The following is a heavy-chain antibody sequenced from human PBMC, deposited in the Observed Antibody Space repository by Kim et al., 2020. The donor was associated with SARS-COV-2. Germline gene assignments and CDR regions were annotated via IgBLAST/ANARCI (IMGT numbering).Heavy chain of an antibody. D-gene: IGHD6-6*01. Sequence: SETLSLTCTVSGGSISSSSYYWGWIRQPPGKGLEWIGSIYYSGSTYYNPSLKSRVTISVDTSKNQFSLKLSSVTAADTAVYYCKGRQGSSSSHPRRTIWAIDYWGQGTLVTVSS. CDR1: GGSISSSSYY. V-gene: IGHV4-39*07. CDR2: IYYSGST. CDR3: KGRQGSSSSHPRRTIWAIDY. J-gene: IGHJ4*02.